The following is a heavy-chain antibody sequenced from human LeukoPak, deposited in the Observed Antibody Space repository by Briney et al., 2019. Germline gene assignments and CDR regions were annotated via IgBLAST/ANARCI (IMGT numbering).Heavy chain of an antibody. CDR3: ARGLGDYNTDRFPVSGY. D-gene: IGHD3-16*01. J-gene: IGHJ4*02. Sequence: ASVKVSCKASGYTFTTHDLTWVRQATGQGLEWMGWMNPGNGDTAYAQKFQGRVTMTRDTSMSTAYMELNNLGSEDTAIYYCARGLGDYNTDRFPVSGYWGQGTPVTVSS. CDR1: GYTFTTHD. CDR2: MNPGNGDT. V-gene: IGHV1-8*01.